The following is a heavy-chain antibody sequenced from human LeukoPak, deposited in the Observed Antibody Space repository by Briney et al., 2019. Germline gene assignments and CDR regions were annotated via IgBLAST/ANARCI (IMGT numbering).Heavy chain of an antibody. V-gene: IGHV4-39*01. Sequence: PSETLSLTCTVSGGSISSSSYYWGWIRQPPGKGLEWIGSIYYSGSTYYNPSLKSRLTISVDASKSQFSLKLTSVTAADTAVYHCARGGWELRNWGQGTLVTVSS. J-gene: IGHJ4*02. D-gene: IGHD1-26*01. CDR2: IYYSGST. CDR1: GGSISSSSYY. CDR3: ARGGWELRN.